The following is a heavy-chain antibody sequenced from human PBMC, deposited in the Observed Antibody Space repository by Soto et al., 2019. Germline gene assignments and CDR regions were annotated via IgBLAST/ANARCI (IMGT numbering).Heavy chain of an antibody. V-gene: IGHV3-74*01. Sequence: GGSLRLSCAASGFTFSSYWMHWVRQAPGNGLVFVSRINSYLSSTSYADSVKGRFTISRCNAKNTLYLQMNSLRAYDTAVYYCARGVLCTDYWGQGTLVTVSS. CDR3: ARGVLCTDY. CDR2: INSYLSST. D-gene: IGHD3-10*01. CDR1: GFTFSSYW. J-gene: IGHJ4*02.